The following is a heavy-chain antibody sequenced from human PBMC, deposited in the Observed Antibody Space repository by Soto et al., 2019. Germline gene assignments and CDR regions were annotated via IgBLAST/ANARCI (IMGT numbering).Heavy chain of an antibody. V-gene: IGHV1-69*15. CDR1: GGTFSNYA. CDR3: AKDGGADGYFGNWLDP. D-gene: IGHD5-12*01. J-gene: IGHJ5*02. Sequence: QVHLVQSGAEVKKPGSSVNFSCKASGGTFSNYAITWVRQAPGQGLEWVGRIIPIFGTTNVAQKFQGRVTITADESTTTAYMELSGLRSDDTAVYYCAKDGGADGYFGNWLDPWGQGTLVTVSS. CDR2: IIPIFGTT.